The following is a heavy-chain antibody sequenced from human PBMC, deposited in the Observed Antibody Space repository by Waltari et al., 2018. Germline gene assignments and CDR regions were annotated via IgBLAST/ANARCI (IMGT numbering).Heavy chain of an antibody. CDR1: GFTFSSYW. D-gene: IGHD1-26*01. V-gene: IGHV3-7*01. CDR3: VRQTTTSYYYNYMDV. CDR2: IKKDGSEK. Sequence: EVQLVESGGDLVQPGGSLRLSCDASGFTFSSYWMSWVRQAPGKGLEWVADIKKDGSEKYYVGSVRGRFTISRDNAKNSLYLQMNSLRAEDTAVYYCVRQTTTSYYYNYMDVWGKGTTVTISS. J-gene: IGHJ6*03.